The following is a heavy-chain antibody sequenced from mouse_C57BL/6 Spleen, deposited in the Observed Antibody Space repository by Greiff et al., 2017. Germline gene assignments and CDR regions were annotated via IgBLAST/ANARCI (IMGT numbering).Heavy chain of an antibody. V-gene: IGHV5-17*01. D-gene: IGHD2-4*01. J-gene: IGHJ2*01. CDR1: GFTFSDYG. Sequence: EVMLVESGGGLVKPGGSLKLSCAASGFTFSDYGMHWVRQAPEKGLEWVAYISSGSSTIYYADTVKGRFTISRDNAKNQLFLQMTSLRSEDTAMYYCARRYDDYDGGFDYWGQGTTLTVSS. CDR2: ISSGSSTI. CDR3: ARRYDDYDGGFDY.